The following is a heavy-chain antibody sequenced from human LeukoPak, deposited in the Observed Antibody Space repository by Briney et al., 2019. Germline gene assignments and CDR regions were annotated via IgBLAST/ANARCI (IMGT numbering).Heavy chain of an antibody. J-gene: IGHJ6*02. V-gene: IGHV4-59*01. CDR3: ARDKLGYCSGGSCYWGYYYYYGMDV. CDR1: GGSISSYY. D-gene: IGHD2-15*01. CDR2: IYYSGST. Sequence: SETLSLTCTVSGGSISSYYWSWIRQPPGKGLEWIGYIYYSGSTNYNPSLKSRVTISVDTSKNQFSLKLSSVTAADTAVYYCARDKLGYCSGGSCYWGYYYYYGMDVWGQGTTVTVSS.